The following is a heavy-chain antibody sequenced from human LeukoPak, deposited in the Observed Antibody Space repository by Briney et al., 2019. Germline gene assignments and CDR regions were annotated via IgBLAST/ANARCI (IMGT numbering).Heavy chain of an antibody. Sequence: GGSLRLSCAASGFTFSGYWMSWVRQAPGKGLEWVANIKQDGSEKYYMDSVKGRFTISRDNAKNSLYLQMNSLRAEDSAVYYCAREDTAIIDYWGQGTLVTVSS. CDR1: GFTFSGYW. CDR2: IKQDGSEK. J-gene: IGHJ4*02. D-gene: IGHD5-18*01. CDR3: AREDTAIIDY. V-gene: IGHV3-7*01.